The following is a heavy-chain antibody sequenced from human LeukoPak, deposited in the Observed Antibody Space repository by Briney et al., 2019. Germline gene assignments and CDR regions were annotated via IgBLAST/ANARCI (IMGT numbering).Heavy chain of an antibody. CDR2: IIPISGTA. V-gene: IGHV1-69*05. CDR3: AQSLGSGSYSPYYFDY. D-gene: IGHD3-10*01. J-gene: IGHJ4*02. CDR1: GGTFSSYA. Sequence: SVKVSCKASGGTFSSYAISWVRQAPGQGLEWMGGIIPISGTANYAQKFQGRVTITTDESTSTAYMELSSLRSEDTAVYYCAQSLGSGSYSPYYFDYWGQGTLVTVSS.